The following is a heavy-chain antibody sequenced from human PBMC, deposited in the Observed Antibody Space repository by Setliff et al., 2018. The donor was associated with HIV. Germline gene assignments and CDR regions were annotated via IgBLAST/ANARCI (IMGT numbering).Heavy chain of an antibody. CDR1: GYTFTSYW. CDR2: IYPGDSDT. Sequence: PGESLKISCKGSGYTFTSYWIGWVRQMPGRGLEWMGIIYPGDSDTRYSPSFQGRVTISADKSINTDYLQWSSLQASDTAMYYCARRASKASLDYWGQGTLVTVSS. V-gene: IGHV5-51*01. J-gene: IGHJ4*02. CDR3: ARRASKASLDY.